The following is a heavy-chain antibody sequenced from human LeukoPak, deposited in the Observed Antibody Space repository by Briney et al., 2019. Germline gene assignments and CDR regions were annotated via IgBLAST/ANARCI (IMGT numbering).Heavy chain of an antibody. CDR1: GGFISNTIYY. D-gene: IGHD2-21*02. Sequence: SETLSLTCIVSGGFISNTIYYWAWIRQPPGEGLEWIGSIHYSGKTYYYPSFKSRATMSVDTSKNQFSMKLTSVTAADTAVYYCVRRCGGDCYSKMGLDLWGQGTAVTVSS. CDR3: VRRCGGDCYSKMGLDL. V-gene: IGHV4-39*01. CDR2: IHYSGKT. J-gene: IGHJ5*02.